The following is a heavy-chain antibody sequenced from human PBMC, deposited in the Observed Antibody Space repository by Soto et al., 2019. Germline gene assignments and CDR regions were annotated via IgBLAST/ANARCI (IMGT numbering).Heavy chain of an antibody. D-gene: IGHD6-13*01. CDR2: ISGSGGST. CDR3: ARDFPPLSSSWYYHNGDAFDI. V-gene: IGHV3-23*01. Sequence: MSRISQAQGKGLEWVSAISGSGGSTYYADSVKGRFTISRDNAKNSLYLQMNSLRAEDTALYYCARDFPPLSSSWYYHNGDAFDIWGQGTMVTVSS. J-gene: IGHJ3*02.